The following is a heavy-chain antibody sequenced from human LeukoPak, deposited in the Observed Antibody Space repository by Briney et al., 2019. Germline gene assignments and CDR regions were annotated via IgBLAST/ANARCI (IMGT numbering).Heavy chain of an antibody. Sequence: GGSLRLSCAASGFTFSSYSMNWVRQAPGKGLEWVSSISSSSSYIYYADSVKGRFTISRDNAKNSLYLQMNSLRAEDTAVYYCARVPRGDGYNNPWGQGTLVTVSS. CDR1: GFTFSSYS. D-gene: IGHD5-24*01. V-gene: IGHV3-21*01. CDR2: ISSSSSYI. J-gene: IGHJ5*02. CDR3: ARVPRGDGYNNP.